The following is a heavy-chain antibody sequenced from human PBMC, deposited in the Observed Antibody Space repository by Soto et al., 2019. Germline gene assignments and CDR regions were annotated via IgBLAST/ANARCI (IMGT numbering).Heavy chain of an antibody. CDR2: LYIGGIR. CDR3: ARARGGGGITYNYYIDH. V-gene: IGHV3-53*01. D-gene: IGHD1-20*01. J-gene: IGHJ4*02. Sequence: GVSMSLSSAVSGHRVSTNYMTWVRPATGKGLEWVSVLYIGGIRYYADSVEGRLTIPRDSSKNMWYLQMLGLRVEDTAIYYCARARGGGGITYNYYIDHWGQGTQVTVS. CDR1: GHRVSTNY.